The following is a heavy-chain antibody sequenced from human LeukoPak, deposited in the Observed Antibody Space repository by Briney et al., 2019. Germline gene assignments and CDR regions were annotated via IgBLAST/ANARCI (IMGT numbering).Heavy chain of an antibody. CDR2: ISSSSSTI. J-gene: IGHJ4*02. CDR3: ARGGYGDYGSPFDY. V-gene: IGHV3-48*01. D-gene: IGHD4-17*01. Sequence: PGGSLGLSCAASGFTFSSYSMNWVRQAPGKGLEWVSYISSSSSTIYYADSVKGRFTISRDNAKNSLYLQMNSLRAEDTAVYYCARGGYGDYGSPFDYWGQGTLVAVSS. CDR1: GFTFSSYS.